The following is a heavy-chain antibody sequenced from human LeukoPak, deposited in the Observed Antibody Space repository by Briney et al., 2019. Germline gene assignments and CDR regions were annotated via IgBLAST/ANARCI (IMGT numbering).Heavy chain of an antibody. CDR2: ISGSGGST. CDR1: GFTFSSYA. V-gene: IGHV3-23*01. Sequence: PGGSLRLSCAASGFTFSSYAMSWVRQAPGKGLEWVSAISGSGGSTYYADSVKGRFTISRDNSKNTLYLQMNSLRAEDTAVYYYAKVLSPSYYDFWSGYPLDYWGQGTLVTVSS. J-gene: IGHJ4*02. D-gene: IGHD3-3*01. CDR3: AKVLSPSYYDFWSGYPLDY.